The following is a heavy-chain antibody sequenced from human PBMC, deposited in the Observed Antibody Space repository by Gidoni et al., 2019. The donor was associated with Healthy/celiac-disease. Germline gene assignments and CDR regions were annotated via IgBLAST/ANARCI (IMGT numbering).Heavy chain of an antibody. D-gene: IGHD3-3*01. CDR1: GYTFTGYY. CDR3: ARARITIFGVVTPRYYYYYMDV. V-gene: IGHV1-2*02. J-gene: IGHJ6*03. Sequence: QVQLVQSGAEVKKPGASVKVSCKASGYTFTGYYMHWVRQAPGQGLEWMGWINPNSGGTNYAQKFQGRVTMTRDTSISTAYMELSRLRSDDTAVYYCARARITIFGVVTPRYYYYYMDVWGKGTTVTVSS. CDR2: INPNSGGT.